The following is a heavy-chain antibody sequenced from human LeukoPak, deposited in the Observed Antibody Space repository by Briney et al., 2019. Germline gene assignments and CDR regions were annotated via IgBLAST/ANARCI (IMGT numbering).Heavy chain of an antibody. V-gene: IGHV4-59*01. J-gene: IGHJ2*01. CDR1: GGSISSYY. CDR2: IYYSGST. D-gene: IGHD4-17*01. CDR3: ARDYYDYGDYLEWYFDL. Sequence: SETLSLTCTVSGGSISSYYWSWLRQPPGKGLEWIGYIYYSGSTNYNPSLKSRVTISVDTSKSQFSLKLSSVTAADTAVYYCARDYYDYGDYLEWYFDLWGRGTLVTVPS.